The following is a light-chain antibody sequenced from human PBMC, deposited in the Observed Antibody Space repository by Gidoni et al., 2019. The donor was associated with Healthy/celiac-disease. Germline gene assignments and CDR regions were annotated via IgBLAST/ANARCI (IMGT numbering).Light chain of an antibody. CDR3: QQYNNWPPYT. V-gene: IGKV3-15*01. CDR2: GAS. J-gene: IGKJ2*01. CDR1: QSVSSN. Sequence: EIVMTQSLATLSVSPGESATLSCRASQSVSSNLAWYQQKPGQAPRLLIYGASTRATGIPARFSGSGSGTEFTLTISSLQSEDFAVYYCQQYNNWPPYTFGQGTKLEIK.